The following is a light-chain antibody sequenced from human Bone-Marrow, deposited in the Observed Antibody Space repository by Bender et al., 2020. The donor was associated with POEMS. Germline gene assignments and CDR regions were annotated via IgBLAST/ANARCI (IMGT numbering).Light chain of an antibody. V-gene: IGLV1-44*01. CDR2: SSH. CDR1: SSNIGAHA. J-gene: IGLJ3*02. CDR3: AVWDDSLNGWV. Sequence: QSVLTQPPSASGTPGQRVTISCSGGSSNIGAHAVNWYQHLPGTAPKLLLYSSHRRPSEVPDRFSGSRSGTSASLAISGLQSEEEADYYCAVWDDSLNGWVFGGGTKLTVL.